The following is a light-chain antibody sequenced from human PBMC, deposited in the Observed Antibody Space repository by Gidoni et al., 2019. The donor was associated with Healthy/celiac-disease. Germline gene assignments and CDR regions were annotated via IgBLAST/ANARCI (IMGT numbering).Light chain of an antibody. V-gene: IGLV1-44*01. Sequence: QSVLTQPPSASGTPGQRVTFSCSGSSSNIGSNTVNWYKPLQGTAPNLLIYTNNNRPSGVPYRVSGSRSCTSASLSISGLRSEDEADYYCAAWDDTLNGVIFGGGTRLTVL. CDR1: SSNIGSNT. CDR3: AAWDDTLNGVI. CDR2: TNN. J-gene: IGLJ2*01.